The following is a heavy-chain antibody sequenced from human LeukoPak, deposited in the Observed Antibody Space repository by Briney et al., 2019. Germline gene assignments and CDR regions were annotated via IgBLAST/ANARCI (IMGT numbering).Heavy chain of an antibody. Sequence: GVSLKLSCAASGFTFSASAMHWVRQASGKGLEWVGRIRSKANNYATTYAASVKGRFTISRDDSKNTAYLQVNSLKTEDTAVYYCTTLLSGDYGEVGACDIWGQGTLVTVSS. V-gene: IGHV3-73*01. CDR1: GFTFSASA. D-gene: IGHD4-17*01. CDR2: IRSKANNYAT. CDR3: TTLLSGDYGEVGACDI. J-gene: IGHJ3*02.